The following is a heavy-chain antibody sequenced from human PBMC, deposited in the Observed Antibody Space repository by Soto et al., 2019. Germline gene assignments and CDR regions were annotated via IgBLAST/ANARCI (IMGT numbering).Heavy chain of an antibody. D-gene: IGHD6-19*01. Sequence: QVQLVQSGAEVKKPGASVKASCKASGYTFTSYYMHWVRQAPGQGLEWMGIINPSGGSTSYAQKFQGRVTMNRDTSTSTVYMELSSLRSEDTAVYYCARRTSGWFQWEQFDYWGQGTLVTVSS. V-gene: IGHV1-46*01. J-gene: IGHJ4*02. CDR3: ARRTSGWFQWEQFDY. CDR2: INPSGGST. CDR1: GYTFTSYY.